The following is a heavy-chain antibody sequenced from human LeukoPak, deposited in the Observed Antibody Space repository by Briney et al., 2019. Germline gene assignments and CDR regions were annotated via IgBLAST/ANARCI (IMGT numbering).Heavy chain of an antibody. CDR1: GFTFSSYS. D-gene: IGHD4-17*01. J-gene: IGHJ4*02. CDR2: ISSSSSYI. V-gene: IGHV3-21*01. CDR3: ARGSTYGDYDFDY. Sequence: GGSLRLSCAASGFTFSSYSMNWVRQVPGKGLEWVSSISSSSSYIYYADSVKGRFTISRDNAKNSLYLQMNSLRAEDTAVYYCARGSTYGDYDFDYWGQGTLVTVSS.